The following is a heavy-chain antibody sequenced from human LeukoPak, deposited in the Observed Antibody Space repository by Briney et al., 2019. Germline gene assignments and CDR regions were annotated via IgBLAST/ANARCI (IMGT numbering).Heavy chain of an antibody. Sequence: GGSLRLYCAVSGFTFSSYAMSWVRQAPGKGLEWVSAISGSGGSTYYADSVKGRFTISRDNSKNTLYLQMNSLRAEDTAVYYCAKDAHLARSGYDFWYFDYWGQGTLVTVSS. D-gene: IGHD5-12*01. CDR2: ISGSGGST. J-gene: IGHJ4*02. CDR1: GFTFSSYA. V-gene: IGHV3-23*01. CDR3: AKDAHLARSGYDFWYFDY.